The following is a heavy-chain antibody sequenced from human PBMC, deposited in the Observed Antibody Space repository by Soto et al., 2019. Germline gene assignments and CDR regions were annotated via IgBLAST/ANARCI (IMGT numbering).Heavy chain of an antibody. CDR1: GFTFSSYA. J-gene: IGHJ4*02. Sequence: PGGSLRLSCAASGFTFSSYAMHWVRQAPGKGLEWVAVISYDGSNKYYADSVKGRFTISRDNSKNTLYLQMNSLRAEDTAVYYCPRDGPGWFGEGNYYFDYWGQGTLVTVSS. CDR3: PRDGPGWFGEGNYYFDY. CDR2: ISYDGSNK. D-gene: IGHD3-10*01. V-gene: IGHV3-30-3*01.